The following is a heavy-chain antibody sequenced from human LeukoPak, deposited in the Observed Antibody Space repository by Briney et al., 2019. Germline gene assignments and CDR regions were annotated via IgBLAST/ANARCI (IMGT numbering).Heavy chain of an antibody. J-gene: IGHJ5*02. CDR1: GGSFSGYY. D-gene: IGHD2-2*01. CDR3: AKGYCSSTSCYSRFDP. CDR2: ISGSGGST. Sequence: ETLSLTCAVYGGSFSGYYWSWIRQPPGKGLEWVSAISGSGGSTYYADSVKGRFTISRDNSKNTLYLQMNSLRAEDTAVYYCAKGYCSSTSCYSRFDPWGQGTLVTVSS. V-gene: IGHV3-23*01.